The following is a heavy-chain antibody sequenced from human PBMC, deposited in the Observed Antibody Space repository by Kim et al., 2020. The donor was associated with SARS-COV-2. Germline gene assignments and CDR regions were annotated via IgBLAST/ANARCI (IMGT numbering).Heavy chain of an antibody. D-gene: IGHD2-15*01. CDR3: AKGGGIFDS. Sequence: TTYYADSVKGRFTISRDSSKNTLFLQMDSLRAEDTAVYYCAKGGGIFDSWGQGTLVTVSS. V-gene: IGHV3-23*01. CDR2: TT. J-gene: IGHJ4*02.